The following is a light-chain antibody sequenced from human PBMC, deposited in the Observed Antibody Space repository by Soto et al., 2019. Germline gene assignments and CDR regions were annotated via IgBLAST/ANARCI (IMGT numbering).Light chain of an antibody. Sequence: TLSVSPGERATLSCRASQSVSSDLVWYQQKAGQAPRLLIYDTSTRATGIPARFSGSGSGTEFTLTISSLQSEDSAVYHCQQYNKWPLTFGGGTKVDSK. V-gene: IGKV3-15*01. CDR3: QQYNKWPLT. CDR2: DTS. J-gene: IGKJ4*01. CDR1: QSVSSD.